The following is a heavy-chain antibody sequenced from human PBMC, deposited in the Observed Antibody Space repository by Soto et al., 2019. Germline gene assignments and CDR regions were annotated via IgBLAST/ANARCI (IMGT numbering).Heavy chain of an antibody. CDR1: GFTFSSYG. D-gene: IGHD5-18*01. V-gene: IGHV3-33*01. Sequence: QVQLVESGGGVVQPGRSLRLSCAASGFTFSSYGMHWVRQAPGKGLEWVAVIWYDGSNKYYADSVKGRFTISRDNSKNTLHLQMNSLRAEDTAVYYCASGADSYGPYYFDYWGQGTLVTVCS. J-gene: IGHJ4*02. CDR2: IWYDGSNK. CDR3: ASGADSYGPYYFDY.